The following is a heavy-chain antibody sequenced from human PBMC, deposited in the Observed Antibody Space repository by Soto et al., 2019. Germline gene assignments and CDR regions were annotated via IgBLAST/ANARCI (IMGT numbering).Heavy chain of an antibody. D-gene: IGHD2-2*02. Sequence: GGSLRLSCAASGFTFSSYSMNWVRQAPGKGLEWVSYISSSSSTIYYADSVKGRFTISRDNAKNSLYLQMNSLRDEDTAVYYCARDCSSTSCYMGGGYYYYGMGVWGQGTTVTVSS. J-gene: IGHJ6*02. CDR2: ISSSSSTI. CDR3: ARDCSSTSCYMGGGYYYYGMGV. V-gene: IGHV3-48*02. CDR1: GFTFSSYS.